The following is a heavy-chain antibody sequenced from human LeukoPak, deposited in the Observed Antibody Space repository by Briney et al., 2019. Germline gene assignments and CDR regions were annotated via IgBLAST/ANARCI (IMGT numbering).Heavy chain of an antibody. V-gene: IGHV3-30*02. CDR3: ARDSGYYYYYYMDV. CDR2: IRYDGSNK. J-gene: IGHJ6*03. D-gene: IGHD1-14*01. Sequence: GGSLRLSCAASGFTFSSYGMHWVRQAPGKGLEWVAFIRYDGSNKYYADSVKGRFTISRDNSKNTLYLQMNSLRADDTAVYYCARDSGYYYYYYMDVWGKGTKVTVSS. CDR1: GFTFSSYG.